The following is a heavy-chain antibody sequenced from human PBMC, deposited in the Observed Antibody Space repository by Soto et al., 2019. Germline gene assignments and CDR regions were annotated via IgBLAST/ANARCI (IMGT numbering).Heavy chain of an antibody. Sequence: SVKVSCKASGGTFSSYAISWVRQAPGQGLEWMGGSIPIFGTANYAQKFQGRVTITADESTSTAYMELSSLRSEDTAVYYCARVVGAYVDTAMVRWFDPWGQGTLVPVSS. V-gene: IGHV1-69*13. D-gene: IGHD5-18*01. CDR1: GGTFSSYA. CDR2: SIPIFGTA. J-gene: IGHJ5*02. CDR3: ARVVGAYVDTAMVRWFDP.